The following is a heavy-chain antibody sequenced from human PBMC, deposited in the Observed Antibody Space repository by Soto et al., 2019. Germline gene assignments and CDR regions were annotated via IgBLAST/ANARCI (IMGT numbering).Heavy chain of an antibody. Sequence: QVPLVQSGAEVKKPGSSVKVSCKASGGTFSSYAISWVRQAPGQGLEWMGGIIPIFGTANYAQKFQGRVTITADESTSTAYMELSSLGSEDTAVYYCARGVFITMVRGVFYYYYGMDVWGQGTTVTVSS. D-gene: IGHD3-10*01. CDR3: ARGVFITMVRGVFYYYYGMDV. CDR2: IIPIFGTA. J-gene: IGHJ6*02. CDR1: GGTFSSYA. V-gene: IGHV1-69*01.